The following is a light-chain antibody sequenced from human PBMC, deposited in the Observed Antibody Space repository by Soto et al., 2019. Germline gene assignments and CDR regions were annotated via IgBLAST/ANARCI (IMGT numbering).Light chain of an antibody. J-gene: IGKJ5*01. CDR1: ERISHS. CDR3: QLSQQRSSWPPIA. V-gene: IGKV3-11*01. CDR2: DAS. Sequence: DTVLTQSPATLALSPGNRVTLSCRANERISHSLAWYQQKPGQAPRILIYDASFRATGIPERVSGSGSGTDFTLSISSLEPEDFAVYYSQLSQQRSSWPPIAFGQGTRVEIK.